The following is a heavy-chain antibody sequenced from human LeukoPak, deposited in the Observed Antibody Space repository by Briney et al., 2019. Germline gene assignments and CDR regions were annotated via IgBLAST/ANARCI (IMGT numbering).Heavy chain of an antibody. CDR2: IWYDGSNK. V-gene: IGHV3-33*06. CDR3: AKVSRITMVRGVIDAFDI. Sequence: GGSLRLSCAASGFTFSSYGMHWVRQAPGKGLEWVAVIWYDGSNKYYADSVKGRFTISRDNPKNTLYLQMNSLRAEDTAVYYCAKVSRITMVRGVIDAFDIWGQGTMVTVSS. D-gene: IGHD3-10*01. J-gene: IGHJ3*02. CDR1: GFTFSSYG.